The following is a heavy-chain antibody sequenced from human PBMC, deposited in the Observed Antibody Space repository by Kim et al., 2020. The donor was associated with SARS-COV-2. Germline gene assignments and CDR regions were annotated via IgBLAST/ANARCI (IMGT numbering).Heavy chain of an antibody. J-gene: IGHJ4*02. V-gene: IGHV3-33*01. Sequence: GGSLRLSCAASGFTFSSYGMHWVRQAPGKGLEWVAVIWYDGSNKYYADSVKGRFTISRDNSKNTLYLQMNSLRAEDTAVYYCARDLGGSELFDYWGQGTLVTVSS. CDR3: ARDLGGSELFDY. CDR1: GFTFSSYG. CDR2: IWYDGSNK. D-gene: IGHD1-26*01.